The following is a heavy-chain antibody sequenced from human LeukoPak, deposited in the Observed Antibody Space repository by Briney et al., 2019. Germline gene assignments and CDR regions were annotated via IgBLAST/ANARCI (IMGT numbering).Heavy chain of an antibody. Sequence: PGGSLRLSCAASGFTVSSNYMSWVRQAPGKGLEWVSFIYSAGNTHYSDSVKGRFTISIDNSKNTLYLQMNSLRAEDTAVYYCARRAGAYSHPYDYWGQGTLVTVSS. CDR2: IYSAGNT. CDR3: ARRAGAYSHPYDY. J-gene: IGHJ4*02. D-gene: IGHD4/OR15-4a*01. CDR1: GFTVSSNY. V-gene: IGHV3-53*01.